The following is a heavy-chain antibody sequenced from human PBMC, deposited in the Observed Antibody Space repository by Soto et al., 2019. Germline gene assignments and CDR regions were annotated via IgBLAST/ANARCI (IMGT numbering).Heavy chain of an antibody. V-gene: IGHV4-38-2*01. CDR1: GYSISSGYY. CDR3: GRAPGDLVYYFDV. J-gene: IGHJ4*02. CDR2: IYHSGST. D-gene: IGHD3-16*01. Sequence: SETLSLTCAVSGYSISSGYYWAWSRQPPGKGLEWIGSIYHSGSTYYKPSLESRVTISVDTSKNQFSLKLRSVTAAETAVYYCGRAPGDLVYYFDVWGQGTLVTVSS.